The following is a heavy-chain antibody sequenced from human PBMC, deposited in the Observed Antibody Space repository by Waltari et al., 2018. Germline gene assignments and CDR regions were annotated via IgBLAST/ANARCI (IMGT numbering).Heavy chain of an antibody. Sequence: QVQLVESGGGVVQPGGSLRLSCAASGFTFSNYGMHWVRQAPGKGLQWVAFIQYDGRKKYYAESVKGRVTISRDNSKNTLYLQMDSLRAEDTALYYCAKWYGGDYYFDYWGQGTLVTVSS. V-gene: IGHV3-30*02. CDR2: IQYDGRKK. CDR3: AKWYGGDYYFDY. CDR1: GFTFSNYG. D-gene: IGHD1-26*01. J-gene: IGHJ4*02.